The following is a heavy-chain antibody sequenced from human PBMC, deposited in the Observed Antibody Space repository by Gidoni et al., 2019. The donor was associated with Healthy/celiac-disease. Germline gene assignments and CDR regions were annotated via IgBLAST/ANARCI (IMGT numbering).Heavy chain of an antibody. CDR1: GGSISSGGYY. D-gene: IGHD5-12*01. J-gene: IGHJ4*02. V-gene: IGHV4-31*03. CDR3: ARTIRGYSGYGD. Sequence: QVQLQESGPGLVKPSQNLSITCTVSGGSISSGGYYWSWIRQHPGKGLEWIGYIYYSGSTYYNPSLKSRVTISVDTSKNQFSLKLSSVTAADTAVYYCARTIRGYSGYGDWGQGTLVTVSS. CDR2: IYYSGST.